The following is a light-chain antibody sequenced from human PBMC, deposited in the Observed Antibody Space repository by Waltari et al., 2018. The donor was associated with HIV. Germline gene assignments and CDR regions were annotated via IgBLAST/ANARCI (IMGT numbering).Light chain of an antibody. CDR3: QTWGTGFVV. CDR1: SGHSTYA. Sequence: QVVLTQSPSASASLGASVMLTCTLSSGHSTYAVAWHQQQPEKGPRYLIKLNSDGNHYKGDGVPDRFSASSSGAERYLTISSIQSEDEAYYYCQTWGTGFVVFGGGTKLTVL. J-gene: IGLJ2*01. CDR2: LNSDGNH. V-gene: IGLV4-69*01.